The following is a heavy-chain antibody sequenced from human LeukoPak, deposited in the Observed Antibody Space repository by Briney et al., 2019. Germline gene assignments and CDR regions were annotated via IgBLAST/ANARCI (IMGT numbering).Heavy chain of an antibody. V-gene: IGHV3-11*04. CDR1: GLTVSNNY. CDR3: ARVATVHYYYYMDV. J-gene: IGHJ6*03. CDR2: ISSSGRTI. Sequence: PGGSLRLSCAASGLTVSNNYMSWIRQAPGKGLEWVSYISSSGRTIYYADSVKGRFTISRDNAKNSLYLQMNSLRAEDTAVYYCARVATVHYYYYMDVWGKGTTVTVSS.